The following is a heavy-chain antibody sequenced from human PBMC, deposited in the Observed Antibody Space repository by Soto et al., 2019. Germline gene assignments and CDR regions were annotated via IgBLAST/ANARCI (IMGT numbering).Heavy chain of an antibody. J-gene: IGHJ6*02. CDR2: IDPSDSYT. CDR3: ARERKLSSYYYYYGMDV. CDR1: GYSFTSYW. Sequence: GESLKISCKGSGYSFTSYWISWVRQMPGKGLEWMGRIDPSDSYTNYSPSFQGHVTISADKSISTAYLQWSSLKASDTAMYYCARERKLSSYYYYYGMDVWGQGTTVTAP. V-gene: IGHV5-10-1*01. D-gene: IGHD5-18*01.